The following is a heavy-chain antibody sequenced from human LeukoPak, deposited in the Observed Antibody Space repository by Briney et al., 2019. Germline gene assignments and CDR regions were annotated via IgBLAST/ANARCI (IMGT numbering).Heavy chain of an antibody. D-gene: IGHD2-8*01. J-gene: IGHJ4*02. V-gene: IGHV4-4*02. Sequence: PSVTLSLICGVSGGSITSTNWWGWVRQPPGQGLEWIGEVSLSGITNYNPSLNSRVIMAMDTSKNHLSLNLTSLTAADTAVYYCSRENGAFSPFGYWGQGTLVTVPS. CDR3: SRENGAFSPFGY. CDR1: GGSITSTNW. CDR2: VSLSGIT.